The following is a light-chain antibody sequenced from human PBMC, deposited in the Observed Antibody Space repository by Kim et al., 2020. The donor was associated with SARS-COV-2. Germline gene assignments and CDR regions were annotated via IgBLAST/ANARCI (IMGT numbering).Light chain of an antibody. CDR3: QQSYSTPFT. V-gene: IGKV1-39*01. CDR2: AAS. CDR1: QSISSY. Sequence: ASVGDRVTITCRASQSISSYLNWYQQKPGKAPKLLIYAASSLQSAVPSRFSGRGSGTDFTLTISSLQPEDFATYYCQQSYSTPFTFGPGTKVDIK. J-gene: IGKJ3*01.